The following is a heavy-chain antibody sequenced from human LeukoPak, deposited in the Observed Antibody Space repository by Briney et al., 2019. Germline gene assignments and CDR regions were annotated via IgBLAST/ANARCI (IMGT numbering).Heavy chain of an antibody. D-gene: IGHD6-19*01. CDR1: AFTFSTDG. Sequence: PGQSMTLSSPVFAFTFSTDGIHWDRQPPNNVLEWVGSMWKDGSNKYYADSVKARLTISRDNSTNTLYLQMNSLRAEDTAVYYCARDLWDSSGWYVEVQGYYGMDVWGQGNTVTVSS. CDR3: ARDLWDSSGWYVEVQGYYGMDV. J-gene: IGHJ6*02. CDR2: MWKDGSNK. V-gene: IGHV3-33*01.